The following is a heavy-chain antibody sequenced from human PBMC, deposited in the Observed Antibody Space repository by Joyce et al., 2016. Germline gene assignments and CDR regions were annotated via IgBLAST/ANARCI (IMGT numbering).Heavy chain of an antibody. Sequence: EVQLVESGGGLIQPGGSLRLSCAASGFTVRSTYMSWVRQAPGKGLEWFSLIYSGGNTYYADSVKGRFTISRDNSKNTLYLQTNSLRAEDTAMYYCTRGAYSGYETPIHFDYWGQGTLVTVSS. V-gene: IGHV3-53*01. D-gene: IGHD5-12*01. J-gene: IGHJ4*02. CDR1: GFTVRSTY. CDR3: TRGAYSGYETPIHFDY. CDR2: IYSGGNT.